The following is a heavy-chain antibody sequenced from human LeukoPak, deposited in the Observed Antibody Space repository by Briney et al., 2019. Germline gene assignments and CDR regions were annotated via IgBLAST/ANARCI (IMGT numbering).Heavy chain of an antibody. V-gene: IGHV3-9*01. CDR1: GFTFDDYA. CDR3: AKGGTHRGYYYYYMDV. Sequence: GRSLRLSCAASGFTFDDYAMHWVRQAPGKGLEWVSGINWSSDRIGYADSVKGRFTISRDNAKKSLYLQMNSLRAEDTALYYCAKGGTHRGYYYYYMDVWGKGTTVTISS. D-gene: IGHD1-1*01. CDR2: INWSSDRI. J-gene: IGHJ6*03.